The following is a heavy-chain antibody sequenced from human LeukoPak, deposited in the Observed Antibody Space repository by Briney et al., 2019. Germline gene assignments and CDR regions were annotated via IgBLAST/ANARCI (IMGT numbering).Heavy chain of an antibody. CDR3: ARHDNYPGFGRGFDP. CDR1: GGSISSHY. D-gene: IGHD3-10*01. J-gene: IGHJ5*02. CDR2: IFYSGID. V-gene: IGHV4-59*08. Sequence: SETLSLTCTVSGGSISSHYWSWIRQPPGKGLEWIGYIFYSGIDRYNPALKSRVTISVDTSKNQFSLKLSSVTAADTAVYYCARHDNYPGFGRGFDPWGQGTLVTVSS.